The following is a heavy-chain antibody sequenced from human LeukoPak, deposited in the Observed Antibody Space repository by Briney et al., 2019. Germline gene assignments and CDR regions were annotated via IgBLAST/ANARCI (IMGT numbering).Heavy chain of an antibody. Sequence: PGGSLRLSCAASGFTLSSYEMNWVRQAPGKGLEWVAVIWYDGDNKYYADSVKGRFTISRDNSKNTLYLQMNSLRAEDTAVYYCARDGIAAAGQYYCYGMDVWGQGTTVTVSS. CDR3: ARDGIAAAGQYYCYGMDV. CDR1: GFTLSSYE. CDR2: IWYDGDNK. J-gene: IGHJ6*01. V-gene: IGHV3-33*08. D-gene: IGHD6-13*01.